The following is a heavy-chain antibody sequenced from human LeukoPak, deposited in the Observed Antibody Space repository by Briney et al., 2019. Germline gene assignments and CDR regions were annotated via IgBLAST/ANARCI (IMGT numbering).Heavy chain of an antibody. CDR2: IYSGGST. CDR3: ARDRLGGVIVD. CDR1: GFTVSSNY. D-gene: IGHD3-16*02. Sequence: PGGSLRLSCAASGFTVSSNYMSWVRQAPGKGLEWVSVIYSGGSTYYADSVKGRFTISRDNSKNTLYLQMNSLRAEDTAVYYCARDRLGGVIVDWGQGTLVNISS. J-gene: IGHJ4*02. V-gene: IGHV3-53*01.